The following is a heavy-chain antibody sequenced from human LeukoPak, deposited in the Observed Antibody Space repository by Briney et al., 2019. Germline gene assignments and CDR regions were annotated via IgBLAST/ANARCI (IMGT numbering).Heavy chain of an antibody. J-gene: IGHJ6*03. CDR3: ARVLDSSSWDLYYYYYMDV. Sequence: PSETLSLTCTVSGASISGYYWSWIRQPPGKGLEWIGEINHSGSTNYNPSLKSRVTISVDTSKNQFSLKLSSVTAADTAVYYCARVLDSSSWDLYYYYYMDVWGKGTTVTVSS. V-gene: IGHV4-34*01. CDR2: INHSGST. D-gene: IGHD6-13*01. CDR1: GASISGYY.